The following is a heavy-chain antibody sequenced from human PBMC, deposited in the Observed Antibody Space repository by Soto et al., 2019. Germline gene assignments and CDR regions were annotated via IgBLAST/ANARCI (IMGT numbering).Heavy chain of an antibody. CDR2: IGPSSSYT. V-gene: IGHV3-11*06. J-gene: IGHJ4*02. CDR1: GFTFSDYY. D-gene: IGHD2-8*01. Sequence: QMQLVESGGGLVKPGGSLRLSCAASGFTFSDYYMSWIRQAPGKGLEWVSYIGPSSSYTNYADSVKGRFTISRDNTKNSLYLQMNSLRAEDTAVYYCARVVRLMLYSDYWGQGTLVTVSS. CDR3: ARVVRLMLYSDY.